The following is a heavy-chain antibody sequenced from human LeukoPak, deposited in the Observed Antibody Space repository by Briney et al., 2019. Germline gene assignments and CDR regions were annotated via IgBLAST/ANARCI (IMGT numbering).Heavy chain of an antibody. CDR1: GFTFSDHY. J-gene: IGHJ4*02. CDR3: ARSGRGYYDSSGLFDY. V-gene: IGHV3-72*01. CDR2: SGNKANSYTT. D-gene: IGHD3-22*01. Sequence: PGGSLRLSCAASGFTFSDHYMDWVRQAPGKGLEWVGRSGNKANSYTTEYAASVKGRFTISRDDSKNSLYLQMNSLKTEDTAVYYCARSGRGYYDSSGLFDYWGQGTLVTVSS.